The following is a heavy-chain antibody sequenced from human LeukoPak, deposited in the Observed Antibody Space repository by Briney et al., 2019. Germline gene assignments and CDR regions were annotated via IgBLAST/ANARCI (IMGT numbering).Heavy chain of an antibody. J-gene: IGHJ4*02. V-gene: IGHV4-59*08. CDR3: ARFIRYDIGGYYLDH. CDR2: IYYNGDT. D-gene: IGHD3-22*01. CDR1: GDSICSYY. Sequence: SETLSLTCTVSGDSICSYYWSWIRQPPGKGLEWIGYIYYNGDTNYNPSLQSRVTISVDTSKNQFSLKLASVTAADTALYYCARFIRYDIGGYYLDHWGQGILVSVSS.